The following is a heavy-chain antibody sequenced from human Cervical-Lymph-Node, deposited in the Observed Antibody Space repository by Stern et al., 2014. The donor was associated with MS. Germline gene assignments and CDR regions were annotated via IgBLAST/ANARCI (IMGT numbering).Heavy chain of an antibody. CDR2: INSDGSST. D-gene: IGHD3-3*01. V-gene: IGHV3-74*01. J-gene: IGHJ4*02. CDR3: ARELRFLEWLSSFDY. Sequence: EDQLVESGGGLVQPGGSLRLSCAASGFTFSSYWMHWVRQAPGKGLGWVSRINSDGSSTSYADSVKGRFTISRDNAKNTLYLQMNSLRAEDTAVYYCARELRFLEWLSSFDYWGQGTLVTVSS. CDR1: GFTFSSYW.